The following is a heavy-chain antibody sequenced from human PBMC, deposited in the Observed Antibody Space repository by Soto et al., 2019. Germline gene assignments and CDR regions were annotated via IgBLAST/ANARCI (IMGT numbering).Heavy chain of an antibody. D-gene: IGHD3-22*01. CDR2: ISGSGGST. V-gene: IGHV3-23*01. Sequence: GGSLRLSCAASGSTFSSYAMSWVRQAPGKGLEWVSAISGSGGSTYYADSVKGRFTISRDNSKNTLYLQMNSLRAEDTAVYYCAKEYYDSSGRSGYGYFDIWGQGTMVTVSS. CDR1: GSTFSSYA. J-gene: IGHJ3*02. CDR3: AKEYYDSSGRSGYGYFDI.